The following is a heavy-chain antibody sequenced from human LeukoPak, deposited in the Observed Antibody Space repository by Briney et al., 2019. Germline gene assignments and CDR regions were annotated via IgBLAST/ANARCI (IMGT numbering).Heavy chain of an antibody. CDR1: GFTLNRYW. V-gene: IGHV3-7*01. CDR3: ARGGNLEN. Sequence: GSLRLSCAASGFTLNRYWMSWVRQAPGKGLEWVANINEDGGERHYVDSVKGRFTISRDNAKNSLYLQMNSLTAEDTAVYYCARGGNLENWGGGTLVTVSS. D-gene: IGHD1-14*01. J-gene: IGHJ4*02. CDR2: INEDGGER.